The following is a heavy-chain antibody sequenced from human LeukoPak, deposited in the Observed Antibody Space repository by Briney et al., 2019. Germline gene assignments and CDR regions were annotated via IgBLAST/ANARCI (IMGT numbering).Heavy chain of an antibody. D-gene: IGHD3-22*01. CDR1: GYTFTSYG. J-gene: IGHJ4*02. CDR2: ISAYNSNT. Sequence: ASVKVSCKASGYTFTSYGISWVRQAPGQGLEWMGWISAYNSNTNYAQKLQGRVTMTTDTSTSTAYMELRSLRSDDTAVYYCARANEYYYDSSGYYYSFNFDYWGQGTLVTVSS. CDR3: ARANEYYYDSSGYYYSFNFDY. V-gene: IGHV1-18*01.